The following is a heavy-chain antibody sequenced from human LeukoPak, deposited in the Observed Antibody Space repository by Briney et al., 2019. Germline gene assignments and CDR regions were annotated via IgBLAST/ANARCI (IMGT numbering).Heavy chain of an antibody. V-gene: IGHV3-48*03. CDR3: AKDREVAAAGLFDY. Sequence: GGSLRLSCAASGFTFSSYEMNWVRQAPGKGLEWVSYISSSGSTIYYADSVKGRFTISRDNSKNTLYLQMNSLRAEDTAVYYCAKDREVAAAGLFDYWGQGTLVTVSS. CDR1: GFTFSSYE. D-gene: IGHD6-13*01. CDR2: ISSSGSTI. J-gene: IGHJ4*02.